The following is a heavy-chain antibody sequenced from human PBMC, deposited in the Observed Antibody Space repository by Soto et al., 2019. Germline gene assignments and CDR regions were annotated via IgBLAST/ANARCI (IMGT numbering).Heavy chain of an antibody. Sequence: EVQLLESGGGLVQPGGSLRLSCAASGFTFSSYAMSWVRQAPGKGLEWVSAISGSGGSTYYADSVKGRFTISRDNSKNRLYLQMNSLRAEDTAVYYCAKDWEYDFWSGYQDYWGQGALVTVSS. J-gene: IGHJ4*02. V-gene: IGHV3-23*01. D-gene: IGHD3-3*01. CDR1: GFTFSSYA. CDR2: ISGSGGST. CDR3: AKDWEYDFWSGYQDY.